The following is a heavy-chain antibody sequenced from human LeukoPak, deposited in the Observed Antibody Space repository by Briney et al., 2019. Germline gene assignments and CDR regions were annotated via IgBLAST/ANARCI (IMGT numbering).Heavy chain of an antibody. CDR1: GFNFQNYA. Sequence: GGSLRLSCAASGFNFQNYAMHWVRQAPGKGLEWVSGISFNSGALDYADSVKGRFTISRDNAKKSLYLQMNSLRAEDTAVYYCATFGGSSWYLDYWGQGTLVTVSS. V-gene: IGHV3-9*01. J-gene: IGHJ4*02. D-gene: IGHD6-13*01. CDR2: ISFNSGAL. CDR3: ATFGGSSWYLDY.